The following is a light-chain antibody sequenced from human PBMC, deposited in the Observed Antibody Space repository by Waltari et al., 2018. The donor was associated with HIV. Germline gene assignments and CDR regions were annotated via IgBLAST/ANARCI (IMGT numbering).Light chain of an antibody. J-gene: IGKJ4*01. CDR1: QSSGAW. CDR3: QQYKDLPIT. CDR2: KAS. Sequence: DIQMTQSPSTLSASVGDRVTITCRASQSSGAWLAWYQQKPGRAPKILIYKASNLESGGPSRCSGSGDGTAFSLTISSLQPEDFATYYCQQYKDLPITFGGGTKVEIK. V-gene: IGKV1-5*03.